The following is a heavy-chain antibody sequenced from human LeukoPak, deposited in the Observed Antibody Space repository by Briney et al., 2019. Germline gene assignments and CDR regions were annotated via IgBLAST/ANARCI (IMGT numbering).Heavy chain of an antibody. V-gene: IGHV3-7*01. CDR3: TAYEMTGYIY. CDR2: IKQDGSEK. CDR1: GFTCRNYR. J-gene: IGHJ4*02. Sequence: GGSLRLSYTAPGFTCRNYRINRVHKDQGKGLERVANIKQDGSEKYYVDSGKGRFTISRDNAKNLLYLQMKSLRAEVFFFKQKTAYEMTGYIYWGQGTLVTVSS. D-gene: IGHD3-9*01.